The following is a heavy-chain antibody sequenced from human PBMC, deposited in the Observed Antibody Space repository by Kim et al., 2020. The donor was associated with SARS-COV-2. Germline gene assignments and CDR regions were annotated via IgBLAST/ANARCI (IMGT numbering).Heavy chain of an antibody. D-gene: IGHD1-26*01. CDR3: VKDPPPARGGSYITYLYYFDY. J-gene: IGHJ4*02. CDR1: GFTFSSYA. CDR2: ISGSGGST. Sequence: GGSLRLSCAASGFTFSSYAMSWVRQAPGKGLEWVSAISGSGGSTYYADSVKGRFTISRDNSKNTLYLQMNSLRAEDTAVYYCVKDPPPARGGSYITYLYYFDYWGQGTLVTVSS. V-gene: IGHV3-23*01.